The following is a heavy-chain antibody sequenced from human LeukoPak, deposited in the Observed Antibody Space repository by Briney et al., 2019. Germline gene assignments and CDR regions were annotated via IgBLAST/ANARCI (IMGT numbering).Heavy chain of an antibody. D-gene: IGHD5-24*01. V-gene: IGHV1-24*01. CDR3: AAGDVGQLFDY. CDR2: FDLEDGET. CDR1: GYTLSELS. J-gene: IGHJ4*02. Sequence: ASVKVSCKVSGYTLSELSMHWVRQAPGKGLEWMGGFDLEDGETIYVQKFQGRVTMTEDTSTDTAYMEPSSLRSDDTAVYFCAAGDVGQLFDYWGQGTLVTVSS.